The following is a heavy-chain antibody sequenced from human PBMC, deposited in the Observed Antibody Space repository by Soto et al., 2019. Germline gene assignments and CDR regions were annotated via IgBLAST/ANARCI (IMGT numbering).Heavy chain of an antibody. CDR1: GTPISYYY. Sequence: RSLTCTVSGTPISYYYWSWIRQPPGKGLEWIGYVYNSGSTNYNPSLKSRVTISEDTSKKQFSLTLNSVTAADTAVYYCARGEGDVEWIVQFDYWGQGTLVTVSS. J-gene: IGHJ4*02. D-gene: IGHD3-3*01. V-gene: IGHV4-59*01. CDR3: ARGEGDVEWIVQFDY. CDR2: VYNSGST.